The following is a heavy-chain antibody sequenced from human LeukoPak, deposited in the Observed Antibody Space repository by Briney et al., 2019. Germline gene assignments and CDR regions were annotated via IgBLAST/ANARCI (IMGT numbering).Heavy chain of an antibody. Sequence: SETLSLTCTVSGGSISSYYWSWIRQPAGKELEWIGRIYTSGSTNYNPSLKSRVTMSVDTSKNQFSLKLSSVTAADTAVYYCARGRYYYDSSGHTLGVWGKGTTVTVSS. CDR1: GGSISSYY. CDR3: ARGRYYYDSSGHTLGV. CDR2: IYTSGST. D-gene: IGHD3-22*01. V-gene: IGHV4-4*07. J-gene: IGHJ6*04.